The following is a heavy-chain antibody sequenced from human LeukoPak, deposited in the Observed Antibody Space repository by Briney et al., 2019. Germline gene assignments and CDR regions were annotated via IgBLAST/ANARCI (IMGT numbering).Heavy chain of an antibody. J-gene: IGHJ4*02. CDR1: GYTFTSYG. V-gene: IGHV1-18*01. D-gene: IGHD2-15*01. CDR3: ARGPYCSGXTCYSQYFDY. CDR2: XXXYXXNT. Sequence: ASVKXSCKASGYTFTSYGISXXXXXPXQXXXXXXXXXXYXXNTHSAQKLQXRXXXXXXXSTSTAYMGLRSLRSDDTAVYYCARGPYCSGXTCYSQYFDYWGQGTLVTVSS.